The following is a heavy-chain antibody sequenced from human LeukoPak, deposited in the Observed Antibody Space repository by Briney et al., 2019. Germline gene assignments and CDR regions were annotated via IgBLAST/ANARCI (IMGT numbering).Heavy chain of an antibody. Sequence: TGGSLRLSCAASGFTFSSYGMHWVRQAPGKGLEWVAFIRYDGSNKYYADSVKGRFTISRDNSKNSLYLRMNNLRTEDTAVYYCVREKAYYYDSSGYIDYWGQGTLVTVSS. CDR1: GFTFSSYG. J-gene: IGHJ4*02. CDR2: IRYDGSNK. CDR3: VREKAYYYDSSGYIDY. D-gene: IGHD3-22*01. V-gene: IGHV3-30*02.